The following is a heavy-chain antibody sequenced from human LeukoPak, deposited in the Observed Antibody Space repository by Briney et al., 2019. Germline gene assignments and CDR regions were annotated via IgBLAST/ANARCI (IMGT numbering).Heavy chain of an antibody. CDR3: ARDPSTLLPTDDS. CDR2: IHPSGINT. CDR1: GFNFMQYG. Sequence: PGGSLRLSCVGSGFNFMQYGMMWVRQAPGRGLEWVSTIHPSGINTHHADSVKGRFTISRDNSKNTLYLQMNSLRVEDTAIYYCARDPSTLLPTDDSWGQGTLVGGSS. D-gene: IGHD2-2*01. V-gene: IGHV3-23*05. J-gene: IGHJ4*02.